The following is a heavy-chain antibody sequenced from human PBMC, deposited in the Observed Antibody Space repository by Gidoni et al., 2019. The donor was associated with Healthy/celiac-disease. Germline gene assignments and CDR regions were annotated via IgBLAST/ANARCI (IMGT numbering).Heavy chain of an antibody. CDR3: ASSPIRLMHTHYYYYYYMDV. Sequence: QVQLQESGPGLVKPSQTLPLTCTVSGGPISSGSYYWRWIRQPAGKGLEWIGRIYTSGSTNYNPSLKSRVTMSVDTSKNQFALKLSSVTAADTAVYYCASSPIRLMHTHYYYYYYMDVWGKGTTVTVSS. J-gene: IGHJ6*03. D-gene: IGHD3-16*01. CDR1: GGPISSGSYY. V-gene: IGHV4-61*02. CDR2: IYTSGST.